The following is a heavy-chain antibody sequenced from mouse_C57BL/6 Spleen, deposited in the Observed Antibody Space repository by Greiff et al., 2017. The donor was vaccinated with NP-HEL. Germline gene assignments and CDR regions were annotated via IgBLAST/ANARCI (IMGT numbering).Heavy chain of an antibody. J-gene: IGHJ2*01. CDR1: GFTFGSYA. Sequence: EVKLVESGEGLVKPGGSLKLSCAASGFTFGSYAMSWVRQTPEKRLEWVAYISSGGDYIYYADTVKGRFTISRDNARNTMYLQMSSLKSEDTAMYYCTREMAYGNYAFDYWGQGTTLTVSS. V-gene: IGHV5-9-1*02. D-gene: IGHD2-1*01. CDR3: TREMAYGNYAFDY. CDR2: ISSGGDYI.